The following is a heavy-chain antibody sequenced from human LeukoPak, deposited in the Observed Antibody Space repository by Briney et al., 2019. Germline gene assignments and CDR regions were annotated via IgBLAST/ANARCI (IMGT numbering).Heavy chain of an antibody. CDR2: ISSSSSYI. V-gene: IGHV3-21*01. J-gene: IGHJ6*03. D-gene: IGHD5-12*01. Sequence: GGSLRLSCAASGFTFSSYAMNWVRQAPGKGLEWVSSISSSSSYIYYADSVKGRFTISRDNAKNSLYLQMNSLRAEDTAVYYCARVNGIVVTILYLYMDVWGKGTTVTVSS. CDR3: ARVNGIVVTILYLYMDV. CDR1: GFTFSSYA.